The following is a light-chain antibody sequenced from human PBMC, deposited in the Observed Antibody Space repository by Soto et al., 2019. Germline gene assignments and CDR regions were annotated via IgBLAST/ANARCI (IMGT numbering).Light chain of an antibody. V-gene: IGKV1-12*01. CDR2: TGS. CDR1: QGISNW. Sequence: DIQMTQSPSSVSASVGDRVSITCRASQGISNWLAWYQQKPGRAPKLLIYTGSSLQRGVRTRFSGTGSGTDFTITISSLQPEDVATYYCQQANSFPLTFGGGTKVEIK. J-gene: IGKJ4*01. CDR3: QQANSFPLT.